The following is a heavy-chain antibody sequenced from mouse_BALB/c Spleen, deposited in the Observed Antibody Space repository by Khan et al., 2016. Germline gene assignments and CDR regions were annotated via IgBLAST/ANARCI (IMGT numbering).Heavy chain of an antibody. CDR3: AAYYNGSSRCFEV. Sequence: VQLKQSGAELVKPGASVKLSCTASGFNIKDTYMHWVKQRPEQGLEWIGRIDPANGNTKYDPKFQGKATITADTSSNTAYLQLSSLTSEDTAVYYCAAYYNGSSRCFEVWGAGTTVTVSS. V-gene: IGHV14-3*02. CDR1: GFNIKDTY. J-gene: IGHJ1*01. D-gene: IGHD1-1*01. CDR2: IDPANGNT.